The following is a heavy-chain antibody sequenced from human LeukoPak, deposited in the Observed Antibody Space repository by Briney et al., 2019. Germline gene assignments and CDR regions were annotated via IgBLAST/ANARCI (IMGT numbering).Heavy chain of an antibody. CDR1: GGTFSSYA. J-gene: IGHJ6*03. CDR2: IIPIFGTA. V-gene: IGHV1-69*13. D-gene: IGHD2-2*01. Sequence: GASVKVSCKASGGTFSSYAISWVRQAPGQGLEWMGGIIPIFGTANHAQKFQGRVTITADESTSTAYMELSSLRSEDTAVYYCASRVCSSASCYYYYYMDVWGKGTTVTVSS. CDR3: ASRVCSSASCYYYYYMDV.